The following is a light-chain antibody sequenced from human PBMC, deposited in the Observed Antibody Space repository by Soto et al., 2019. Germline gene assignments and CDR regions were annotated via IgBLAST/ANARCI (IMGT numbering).Light chain of an antibody. CDR1: QGIGND. J-gene: IGKJ1*01. CDR3: PQHSSYPRT. V-gene: IGKV1-17*01. Sequence: DIQMTQSPSSLSASVGDRVTITCRASQGIGNDLGWYQQKPGRAPNRLIYATSTLQSGVPSRFSGSGSGTEFTLTISSLQPEDFATYYCPQHSSYPRTVGQGTKVEIK. CDR2: ATS.